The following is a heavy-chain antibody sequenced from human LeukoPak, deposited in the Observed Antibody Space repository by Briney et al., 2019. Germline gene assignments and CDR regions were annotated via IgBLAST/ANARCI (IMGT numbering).Heavy chain of an antibody. V-gene: IGHV1-3*01. CDR2: INAGNGQT. Sequence: ASVKVSCKASGYTFTSYAIHWVRQAPGQRLEWMGWINAGNGQTKYSQKFQRRVTITRDTSASTAYMELSSLRSEDTAVYYCARAGVVKMATIGFDYWGQGTLVTVSS. J-gene: IGHJ4*02. CDR1: GYTFTSYA. CDR3: ARAGVVKMATIGFDY. D-gene: IGHD5-24*01.